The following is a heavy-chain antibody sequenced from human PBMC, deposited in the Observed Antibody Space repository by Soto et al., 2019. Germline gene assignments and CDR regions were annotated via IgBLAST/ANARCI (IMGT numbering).Heavy chain of an antibody. CDR2: IYYSGST. Sequence: SETLSLTCTFSAGSISSYYLSWIRQPPGKGLEWVGYIYYSGSTNYNPSLKSRVTISVDTSKNQFSLKLSSVTAADTAVYYCARRYGSAFDIWGQGTMVTVSS. D-gene: IGHD1-26*01. V-gene: IGHV4-59*08. CDR1: AGSISSYY. CDR3: ARRYGSAFDI. J-gene: IGHJ3*02.